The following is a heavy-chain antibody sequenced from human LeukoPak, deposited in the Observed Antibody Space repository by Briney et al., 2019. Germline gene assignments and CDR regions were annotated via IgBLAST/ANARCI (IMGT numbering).Heavy chain of an antibody. CDR2: ISSNGGST. V-gene: IGHV3-64*01. CDR1: GFTFSSYA. J-gene: IGHJ4*02. D-gene: IGHD4-17*01. Sequence: GGSLRLSCVVSGFTFSSYAMHWVRQAPGKGLEYVSAISSNGGSTYYANSVKGRFTISRDNSQNTLYLQMGSLRAEDTAVYYCATNRVPYGLWGQGTLVTV. CDR3: ATNRVPYGL.